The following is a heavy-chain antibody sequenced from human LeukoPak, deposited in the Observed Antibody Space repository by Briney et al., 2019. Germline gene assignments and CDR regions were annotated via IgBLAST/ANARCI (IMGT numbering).Heavy chain of an antibody. CDR3: ARDRSVEGRYYYDSNGLHYFDY. CDR2: IIPIFGTA. J-gene: IGHJ4*02. D-gene: IGHD3-22*01. CDR1: GYTFTSYA. V-gene: IGHV1-69*05. Sequence: SVKVSCKASGYTFTSYAISWVRQAPGQGLEWMGRIIPIFGTANYAQKFQGRVTITTDESTSTAYMELSSLRSEDTAVYYCARDRSVEGRYYYDSNGLHYFDYWGQGTLVTVSS.